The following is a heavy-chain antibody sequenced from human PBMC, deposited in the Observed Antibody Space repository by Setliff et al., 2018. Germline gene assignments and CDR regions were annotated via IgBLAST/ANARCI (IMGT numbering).Heavy chain of an antibody. CDR3: AKEVMEMNLSGLDN. Sequence: PGGSLRLSCAASGFTFSTSAMTWVRQAPGEGLEWVSAISSDGTSVYYVGSVRGRFTISRDNSKTTVFLQMKSLRPEDTAIYYCAKEVMEMNLSGLDNWGQGNLVTVSS. D-gene: IGHD1-26*01. V-gene: IGHV3-23*01. CDR1: GFTFSTSA. CDR2: ISSDGTSV. J-gene: IGHJ4*02.